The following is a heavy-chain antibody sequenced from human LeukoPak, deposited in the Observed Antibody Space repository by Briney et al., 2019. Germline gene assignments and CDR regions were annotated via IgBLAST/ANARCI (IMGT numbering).Heavy chain of an antibody. CDR2: ISGSGSYT. V-gene: IGHV3-11*06. Sequence: GGSLRLSCAASGFTFSDYYMTRIRQAPGKGLEWVSYISGSGSYTNYADSVKGRFTISRDNAKNSLFLQMNSLRAEDTAVYYCATETRYCTSTSCSYYYGMDVWGKGTTVTVSS. CDR1: GFTFSDYY. J-gene: IGHJ6*04. D-gene: IGHD2-2*01. CDR3: ATETRYCTSTSCSYYYGMDV.